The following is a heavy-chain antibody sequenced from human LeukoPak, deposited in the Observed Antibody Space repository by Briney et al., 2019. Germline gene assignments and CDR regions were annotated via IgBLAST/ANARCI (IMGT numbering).Heavy chain of an antibody. CDR3: ARGGGLDV. D-gene: IGHD3-16*01. CDR2: INHNGNVN. V-gene: IGHV3-7*03. Sequence: GGSLRLSCAASGFIFSSYSMNWARQAPGKGLEWVASINHNGNVNYYVDSVKGRFTISRDNAKNSLYLQMSNLRAEDTAVYFCARGGGLDVWGQGATVTVSS. J-gene: IGHJ6*02. CDR1: GFIFSSYS.